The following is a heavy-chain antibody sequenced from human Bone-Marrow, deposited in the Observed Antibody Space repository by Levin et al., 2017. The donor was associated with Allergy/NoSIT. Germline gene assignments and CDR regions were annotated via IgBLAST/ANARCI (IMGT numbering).Heavy chain of an antibody. Sequence: SQTLSLTCTVSRGSIRNYYWNWIRQPPGKGLEWIGYISSTESTNYSPDLKGRVTISTTETQFSLRLTSVTAADTAVYFCARGEYSTSEIDFWGQGILITVSS. CDR1: RGSIRNYY. D-gene: IGHD6-6*01. CDR2: ISSTEST. V-gene: IGHV4-59*01. CDR3: ARGEYSTSEIDF. J-gene: IGHJ4*02.